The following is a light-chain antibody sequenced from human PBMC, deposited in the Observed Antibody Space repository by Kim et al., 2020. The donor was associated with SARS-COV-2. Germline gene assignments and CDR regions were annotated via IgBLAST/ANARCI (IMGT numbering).Light chain of an antibody. V-gene: IGKV1-5*01. CDR1: QSISSW. Sequence: DIQMTQSPSPLSASVGDRVTITCRASQSISSWFAWYQQKPGKAPKLLIYDASSLESGVPSRFSGSGSGTEFTLTISSLQPDDFATYYCQQYNSYSRTFGQGTKVDIK. J-gene: IGKJ1*01. CDR2: DAS. CDR3: QQYNSYSRT.